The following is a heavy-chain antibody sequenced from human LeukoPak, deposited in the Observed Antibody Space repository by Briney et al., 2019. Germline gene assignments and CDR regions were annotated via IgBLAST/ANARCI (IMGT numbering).Heavy chain of an antibody. CDR1: EYTFTSYA. CDR2: INAGNGNT. Sequence: GASVKVSCKASEYTFTSYAMHWVRQAPGQRLEWMGWINAGNGNTKYSQKFQGRVTITRDTSASTAYMELSSLRSEDTAVYYCARDKTVTTWNAFDIWGQGTMVTVSS. CDR3: ARDKTVTTWNAFDI. J-gene: IGHJ3*02. V-gene: IGHV1-3*01. D-gene: IGHD4-17*01.